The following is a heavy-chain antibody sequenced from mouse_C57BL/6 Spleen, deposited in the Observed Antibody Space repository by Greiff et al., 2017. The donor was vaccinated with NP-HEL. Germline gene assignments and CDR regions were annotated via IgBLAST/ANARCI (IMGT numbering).Heavy chain of an antibody. CDR3: ARESYYFDY. CDR1: GYAFSSSW. J-gene: IGHJ2*01. V-gene: IGHV1-82*01. CDR2: IYPGDGDT. Sequence: VMLVESGPELVKPGASVKISCKASGYAFSSSWMNWVKQRPGKGLEWIGRIYPGDGDTNYNGKFKGKATLTADKSSSTAYMQLSSLTSEDAAVYFCARESYYFDYWGQGTTLTVSS.